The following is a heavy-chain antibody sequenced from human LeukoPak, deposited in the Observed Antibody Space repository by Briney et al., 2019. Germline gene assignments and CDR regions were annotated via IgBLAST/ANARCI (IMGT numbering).Heavy chain of an antibody. D-gene: IGHD5-24*01. Sequence: GGSLRLSCAASGFTFSSYAMSWVRQAPGTGLEWVSAISDSGRSTYYADSVKGRFTISRDNSRNTLYLQMNSLRAEDTAVYYCAKRGMTTIKEGFDYWGQGTLVTVSP. CDR3: AKRGMTTIKEGFDY. J-gene: IGHJ4*02. CDR1: GFTFSSYA. CDR2: ISDSGRST. V-gene: IGHV3-23*01.